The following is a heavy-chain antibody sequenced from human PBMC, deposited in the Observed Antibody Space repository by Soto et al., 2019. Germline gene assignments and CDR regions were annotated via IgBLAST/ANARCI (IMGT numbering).Heavy chain of an antibody. CDR1: GYIFTTYG. CDR2: ISADSGYT. Sequence: QIQLVQFGGEVARPGASVTVSCEASGYIFTTYGLSWVRQTPAHGLEWMGWISADSGYTQYAQLFQGRVTMTRDTYRNTGYMTWRALTYDDTGIYFCARDRQPGSLNGMDAWGQGTAVTVSS. J-gene: IGHJ6*02. V-gene: IGHV1-18*01. D-gene: IGHD2-8*01. CDR3: ARDRQPGSLNGMDA.